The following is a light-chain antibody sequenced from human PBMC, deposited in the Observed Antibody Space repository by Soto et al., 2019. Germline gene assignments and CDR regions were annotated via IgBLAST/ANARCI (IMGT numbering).Light chain of an antibody. CDR2: EVV. CDR1: KNDIGVYDF. J-gene: IGLJ1*01. V-gene: IGLV2-8*01. CDR3: KSYAGSKTYV. Sequence: QSVLTQPPSASGSPGQSVTISCTGTKNDIGVYDFVSWYQHHPGKAPRLIIYEVVQRPSGVPDRFSGSKSGNKASLTVSGLQAADEADYFCKSYAGSKTYVFGSGNKVTVL.